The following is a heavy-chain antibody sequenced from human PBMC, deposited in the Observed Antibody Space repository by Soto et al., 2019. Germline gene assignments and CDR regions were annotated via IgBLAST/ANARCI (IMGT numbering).Heavy chain of an antibody. CDR1: GFTFSSYG. V-gene: IGHV3-30*18. J-gene: IGHJ6*02. CDR3: AKEGVTIFGVVPPSYGMDV. Sequence: GGSLRLSCAASGFTFSSYGMHWVRQAPGKGLEWVAVISYDGSNKYYADSVKGRFTISRDNSKNTLYLQMNSLRAEDTAVYYCAKEGVTIFGVVPPSYGMDVWGQGTTVTVS. D-gene: IGHD3-3*01. CDR2: ISYDGSNK.